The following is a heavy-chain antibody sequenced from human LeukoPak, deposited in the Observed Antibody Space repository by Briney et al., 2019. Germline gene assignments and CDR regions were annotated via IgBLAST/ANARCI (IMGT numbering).Heavy chain of an antibody. V-gene: IGHV4-59*01. CDR1: GGSISSYY. CDR3: ASQQYSDAFDI. Sequence: SETLSLTCTVSGGSISSYYWSWIRQPPGKGLEWIGYIYYSGSTNYNPSLKSRVTISVDTSKNQFSLKLSSVTAADTAVYYCASQQYSDAFDIWGQGTMVTVSS. J-gene: IGHJ3*02. D-gene: IGHD4-11*01. CDR2: IYYSGST.